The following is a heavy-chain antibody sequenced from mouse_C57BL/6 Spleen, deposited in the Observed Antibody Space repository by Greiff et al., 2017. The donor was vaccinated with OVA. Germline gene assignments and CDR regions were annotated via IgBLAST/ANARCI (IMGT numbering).Heavy chain of an antibody. CDR3: ARGGCAD. Sequence: QVQLQQSGAELVRPGTSVKVSCKASGYAFTNYLIEWVKQRPGQGLEWIGVINPGSGGTNYNEKFKGKATLTADKSSSTAYMQLSSLTSEDSAVYFCARGGCADWGQGTLVTVAA. CDR1: GYAFTNYL. V-gene: IGHV1-54*01. J-gene: IGHJ3*01. CDR2: INPGSGGT.